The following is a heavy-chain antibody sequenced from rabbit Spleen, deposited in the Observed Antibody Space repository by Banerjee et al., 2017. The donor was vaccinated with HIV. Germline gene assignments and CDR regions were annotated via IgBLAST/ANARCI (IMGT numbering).Heavy chain of an antibody. Sequence: QEQLVESGGGLVQPEGSLTLTCKASGFSFSDRDVMCWVRQAPGKGLQWIACINASTGKPVYATWASGRFTISRTSSTTVTLRMTSLTAADTATYFCARDLVGVIGWNFALWGPGTLVTVS. V-gene: IGHV1S45*01. CDR1: GFSFSDRDV. J-gene: IGHJ4*01. CDR2: INASTGKP. D-gene: IGHD2-1*01. CDR3: ARDLVGVIGWNFAL.